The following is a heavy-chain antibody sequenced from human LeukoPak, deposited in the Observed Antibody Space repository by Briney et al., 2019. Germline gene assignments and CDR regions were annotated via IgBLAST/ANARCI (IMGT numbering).Heavy chain of an antibody. CDR2: IYESGSA. CDR3: AGEAPPGAFEI. CDR1: GDLISSTNW. Sequence: PSGTLSLTCAVSGDLISSTNWWSWVRQPPGKGLEWIGEIYESGSANYNPSLKSRVTISIDKSKNQFSLKLSSVTAADTAVYYCAGEAPPGAFEIWGLGTMVTVSS. J-gene: IGHJ3*02. V-gene: IGHV4-4*02.